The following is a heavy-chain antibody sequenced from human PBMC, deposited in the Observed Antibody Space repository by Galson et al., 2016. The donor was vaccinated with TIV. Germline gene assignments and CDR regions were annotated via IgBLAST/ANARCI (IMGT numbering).Heavy chain of an antibody. V-gene: IGHV1-2*06. Sequence: SVKVSCKASGYTFTDYYMHWLRQAPGQGLEWLGRINPNNDDTDYAEKFQGRLTFTRDTSITTATMELSRLGSDDPAVYYCVRVKYGELSPFESWGQGTLVTVSS. CDR2: INPNNDDT. D-gene: IGHD2-8*01. CDR3: VRVKYGELSPFES. J-gene: IGHJ4*02. CDR1: GYTFTDYY.